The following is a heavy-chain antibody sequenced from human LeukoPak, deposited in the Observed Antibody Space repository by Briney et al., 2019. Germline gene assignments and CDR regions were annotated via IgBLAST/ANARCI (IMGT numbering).Heavy chain of an antibody. CDR2: ISYSGDT. D-gene: IGHD1-20*01. V-gene: IGHV4-39*01. Sequence: SETLSLTCAVSGFSITSSGYCWGWIRQPPGKGLEWIGSISYSGDTYYNASLPSRVPIPADTPKSPFSLKLSSATAADMAMYHCARHGGRYNWSPPHWGQGPVLRVPS. J-gene: IGHJ4*02. CDR1: GFSITSSGYC. CDR3: ARHGGRYNWSPPH.